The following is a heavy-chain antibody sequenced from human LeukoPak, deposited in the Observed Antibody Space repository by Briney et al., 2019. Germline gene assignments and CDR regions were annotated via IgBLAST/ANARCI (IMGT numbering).Heavy chain of an antibody. CDR1: GFTFSSYG. CDR2: IWYDGSNK. Sequence: PGRSLRLSCAASGFTFSSYGMHWVRQAPGKGLDWVAVIWYDGSNKYYADSVKGRFTISRDNSKNTLYLQMNSLRAEDTAVYYCAKDQKGRLRWVFDYWGQGTLVTVSS. J-gene: IGHJ4*02. D-gene: IGHD4-23*01. CDR3: AKDQKGRLRWVFDY. V-gene: IGHV3-33*06.